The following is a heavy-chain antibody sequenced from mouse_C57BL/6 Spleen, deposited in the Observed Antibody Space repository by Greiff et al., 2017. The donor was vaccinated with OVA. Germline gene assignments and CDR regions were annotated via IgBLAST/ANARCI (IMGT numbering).Heavy chain of an antibody. CDR2: IHPNSGST. V-gene: IGHV1-64*01. Sequence: QVQLQQPGAELVKPGASVKLSCKASGYTFTSYWMHWVKQSPGQSLEWIGMIHPNSGSTNYNEKFKGKATLTVDKSSSTAYMQLSSLTSEDSAVYYCARDCIDGMDYWGQGTSVTVSS. CDR1: GYTFTSYW. CDR3: ARDCIDGMDY. D-gene: IGHD6-1*01. J-gene: IGHJ4*01.